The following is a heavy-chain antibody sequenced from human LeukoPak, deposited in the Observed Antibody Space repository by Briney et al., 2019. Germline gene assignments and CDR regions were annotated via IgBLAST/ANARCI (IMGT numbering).Heavy chain of an antibody. D-gene: IGHD6-13*01. CDR1: GYTFSTYG. V-gene: IGHV1-18*01. Sequence: ASVKVSCKASGYTFSTYGISWVRQAPAEGLEWMGWITSYNGNTNYAQRFQGRVTMTTDTSTSTAYMELRSLRSDDTAVYYCARDPGGSTWSGRYFDYWGQGTLVTVSS. J-gene: IGHJ4*02. CDR3: ARDPGGSTWSGRYFDY. CDR2: ITSYNGNT.